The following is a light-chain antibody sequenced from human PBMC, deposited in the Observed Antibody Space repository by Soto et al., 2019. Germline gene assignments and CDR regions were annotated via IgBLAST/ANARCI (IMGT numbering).Light chain of an antibody. V-gene: IGKV1-5*03. CDR1: QTISSW. CDR2: KAS. Sequence: DIQMTQSPSTLSVSLGDRVAVACRASQTISSWLAWYQQKPGKAPKLLIYKASTLKSGVPSRFSGSGSGTEFTLTISSLQPDDFATYYCQHYNSYSEAFGQGTKVDI. J-gene: IGKJ1*01. CDR3: QHYNSYSEA.